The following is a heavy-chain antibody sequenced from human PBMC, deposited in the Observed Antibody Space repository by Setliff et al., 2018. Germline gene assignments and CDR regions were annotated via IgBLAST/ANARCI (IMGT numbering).Heavy chain of an antibody. J-gene: IGHJ3*02. V-gene: IGHV4-39*07. CDR2: IYHSGSS. D-gene: IGHD2-2*01. Sequence: SGPTLVNPTQTLTLTCTFSGFSLTTSGTCVTWIRQAPGKGMEWIGSIYHSGSSYYHSSMRSRVSISVDTSKNQFSLILRSVTAADTAVDYCARGRMRGSCSGPSCTYDPFDIWGQGTPVTVSS. CDR3: ARGRMRGSCSGPSCTYDPFDI. CDR1: GFSLTTSGTC.